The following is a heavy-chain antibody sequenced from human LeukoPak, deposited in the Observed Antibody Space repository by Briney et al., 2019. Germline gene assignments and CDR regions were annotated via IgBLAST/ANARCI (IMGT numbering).Heavy chain of an antibody. D-gene: IGHD5-18*01. J-gene: IGHJ4*02. Sequence: GGSLRLSCAASGFTFSSYAMSWVRQAPGKGLEWVSAISGNESSTYYADSVRGRFTISRDNSKNTLYLQMNSLRSEDTAVYYCAKVPTSFYTASWGFDNWGQGTLVTVSS. CDR3: AKVPTSFYTASWGFDN. CDR2: ISGNESST. V-gene: IGHV3-23*01. CDR1: GFTFSSYA.